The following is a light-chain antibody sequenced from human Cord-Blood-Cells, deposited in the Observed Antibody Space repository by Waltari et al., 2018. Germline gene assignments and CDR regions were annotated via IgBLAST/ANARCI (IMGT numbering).Light chain of an antibody. CDR1: QSVSSSY. J-gene: IGKJ2*01. CDR2: GAS. CDR3: QQYGSSPLYT. V-gene: IGKV3-20*01. Sequence: EIVLTQSPGTLSSFPGERATLSCRASQSVSSSYLAWYQQKPGQAPRLLIYGASSRATGIPDRFSGSGSGTDFTLTISRLEPEDFAVYYCQQYGSSPLYTFGQGTKLEIK.